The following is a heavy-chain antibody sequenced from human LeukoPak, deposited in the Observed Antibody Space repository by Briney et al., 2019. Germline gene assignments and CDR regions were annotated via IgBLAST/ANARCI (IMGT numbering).Heavy chain of an antibody. J-gene: IGHJ5*02. CDR3: TQSSTSLISWFDP. Sequence: GASVKVPCKVSGYTLTELSMHWVRQAPGKGLEWMGGFDPEDGETIYAQKFQGRVTMTEDTSTDTAYTELSSLRSEDTAVYYCTQSSTSLISWFDPWGQGTLVTVSS. CDR2: FDPEDGET. V-gene: IGHV1-24*01. CDR1: GYTLTELS. D-gene: IGHD2-2*01.